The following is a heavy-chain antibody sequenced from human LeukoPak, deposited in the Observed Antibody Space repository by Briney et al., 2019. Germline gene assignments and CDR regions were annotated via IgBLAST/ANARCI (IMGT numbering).Heavy chain of an antibody. CDR3: ARVWYDRYIDY. V-gene: IGHV4-59*12. CDR2: IYYSGST. Sequence: SETLSLTCTVSGGSISSYYWSWIRQPPGKGLEWIGYIYYSGSTYYNPSLKSRVTISVDTSKNQFSLKLSSVTAADTAVYYCARVWYDRYIDYWGQGTLVTVSS. CDR1: GGSISSYY. D-gene: IGHD3-16*01. J-gene: IGHJ4*02.